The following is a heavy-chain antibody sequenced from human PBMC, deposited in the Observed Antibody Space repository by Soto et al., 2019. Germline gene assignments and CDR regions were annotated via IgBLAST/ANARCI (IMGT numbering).Heavy chain of an antibody. CDR1: GYTFTSYG. Sequence: ASVKVSCKASGYTFTSYGISWVRQAPGQGLEWMGWISAYNGNTNYAQKLQGRVTMTTDTSTSTAYMGLRSLRSDDTAVYYCARVPTRWLDYYYYGMDVWGQGTTVTVSS. D-gene: IGHD5-18*01. V-gene: IGHV1-18*01. J-gene: IGHJ6*02. CDR2: ISAYNGNT. CDR3: ARVPTRWLDYYYYGMDV.